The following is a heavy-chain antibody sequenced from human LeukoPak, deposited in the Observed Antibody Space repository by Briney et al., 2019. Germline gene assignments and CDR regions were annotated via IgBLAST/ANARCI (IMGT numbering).Heavy chain of an antibody. V-gene: IGHV3-64*01. Sequence: GGSLRLSCAASGFTFSSYAMHWVRQAPGKGLEYVSAISSNGGSTYYANSVKGRFTISRDNSKNTLYLQMGSLRAEDMAVYYCARSPYLRGAPDYWGQGTLVTVSS. J-gene: IGHJ4*02. CDR3: ARSPYLRGAPDY. D-gene: IGHD3-10*01. CDR2: ISSNGGST. CDR1: GFTFSSYA.